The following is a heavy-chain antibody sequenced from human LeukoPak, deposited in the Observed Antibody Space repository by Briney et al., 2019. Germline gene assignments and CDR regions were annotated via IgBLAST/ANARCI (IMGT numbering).Heavy chain of an antibody. CDR2: ISGSGGST. V-gene: IGHV3-23*01. CDR1: GFTFSSYA. Sequence: GGSLRLSCAASGFTFSSYAMSWVRQAPGKGLEWVSTISGSGGSTYYADSVKGRFTISRDNSKNTLYLQMNSLRAEDTAVYYCAKGYYYDISGYFIADYWGQGTLVTDSS. CDR3: AKGYYYDISGYFIADY. J-gene: IGHJ4*02. D-gene: IGHD3-22*01.